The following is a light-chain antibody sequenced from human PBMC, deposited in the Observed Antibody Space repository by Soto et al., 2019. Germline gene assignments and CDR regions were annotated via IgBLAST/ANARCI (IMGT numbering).Light chain of an antibody. CDR2: DAS. J-gene: IGKJ2*01. CDR3: QQRST. CDR1: QSVSSY. V-gene: IGKV3-11*01. Sequence: EIVLTQSPATLSLSPGERATLSCRASQSVSSYLAWYQQKPGQAPRLLIYDASNRATGIPARFSGSGSGTDFTLTISSLEPKDFAVYYCQQRSTFGQGTKLDIK.